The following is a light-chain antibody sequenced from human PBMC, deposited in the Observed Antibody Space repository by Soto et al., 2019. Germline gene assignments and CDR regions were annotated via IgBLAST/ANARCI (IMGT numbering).Light chain of an antibody. V-gene: IGKV1-5*01. Sequence: DIQMTQSPSTLSASVGDRVTITCRASQSISSWLAWYQQKPGKAPKLLIYDASSLESGVPSRFSGSGSGTKFTLTISRLQPDDFATYYCQQYNSYPFTFGPGTKVDIK. J-gene: IGKJ3*01. CDR3: QQYNSYPFT. CDR1: QSISSW. CDR2: DAS.